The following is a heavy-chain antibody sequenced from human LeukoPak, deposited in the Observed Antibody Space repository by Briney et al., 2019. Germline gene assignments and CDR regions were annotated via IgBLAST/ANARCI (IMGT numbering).Heavy chain of an antibody. CDR2: IYYSGST. CDR3: ARGVTRNWFDP. Sequence: SETLSLTCTVSGGSISSYYWSWIRQPPGKGLEWIGYIYYSGSTNYNPSLKGRVTISVDTSKNQFSLKLSSVAAADTAVYYCARGVTRNWFDPWGQGTLVTVSS. V-gene: IGHV4-59*01. D-gene: IGHD3-10*01. CDR1: GGSISSYY. J-gene: IGHJ5*02.